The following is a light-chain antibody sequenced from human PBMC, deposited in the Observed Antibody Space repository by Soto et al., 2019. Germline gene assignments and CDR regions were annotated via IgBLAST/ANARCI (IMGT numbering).Light chain of an antibody. Sequence: TVMPQSPATLSMSPGDRAALSCRASLNVATNMAWYPQKPGKATRILLYGASIRAPGVPARFAGSGSGTEFSLTFNTLQSADLAVDDCHQYNTDSRTFGRGTRV. CDR1: LNVATN. J-gene: IGKJ1*01. CDR2: GAS. CDR3: HQYNTDSRT. V-gene: IGKV3-15*01.